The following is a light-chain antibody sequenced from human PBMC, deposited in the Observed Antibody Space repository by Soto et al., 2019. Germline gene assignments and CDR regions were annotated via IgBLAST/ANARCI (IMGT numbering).Light chain of an antibody. CDR2: EVS. CDR3: ISYTSSSTHVV. Sequence: QSALTQPASVSGSPGQSITISCIGTSSDVGGYNYVSWYQQHPGKAPKLMIFEVSNRPSGVSNRFSGSKSGNTASLTISGLQAEDEADYYCISYTSSSTHVVFGGGTKVTVL. J-gene: IGLJ2*01. CDR1: SSDVGGYNY. V-gene: IGLV2-14*01.